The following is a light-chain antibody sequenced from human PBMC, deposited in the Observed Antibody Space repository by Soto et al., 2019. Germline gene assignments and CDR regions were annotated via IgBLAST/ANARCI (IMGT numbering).Light chain of an antibody. V-gene: IGKV1-5*03. CDR2: KAS. J-gene: IGKJ2*01. CDR3: QQYSAYSRT. Sequence: DIQMTQSPSTLSASVGDRVTITCRASQSISTWLAWYQQKPGKAPKILIYKASSLESGVPSRFSGSGSGTEFTLTISSPQPDDFATYYCQQYSAYSRTFGQGTKLESK. CDR1: QSISTW.